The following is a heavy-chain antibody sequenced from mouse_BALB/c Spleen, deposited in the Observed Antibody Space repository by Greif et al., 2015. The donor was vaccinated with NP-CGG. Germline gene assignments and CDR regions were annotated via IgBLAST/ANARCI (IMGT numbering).Heavy chain of an antibody. CDR3: ARQAYYRGIANLDY. J-gene: IGHJ2*01. CDR2: ISSGGSYT. Sequence: EVNVVESGGGLVKPGGSLKLSCAASGFAFSSYDMSWVRQTPEKRLEWVATISSGGSYTYYPDSGKGRFTISRDNARNTLYLQMSSLRSEDTALYYCARQAYYRGIANLDYWGQGTTLTVSS. V-gene: IGHV5-9*02. CDR1: GFAFSSYD. D-gene: IGHD2-12*01.